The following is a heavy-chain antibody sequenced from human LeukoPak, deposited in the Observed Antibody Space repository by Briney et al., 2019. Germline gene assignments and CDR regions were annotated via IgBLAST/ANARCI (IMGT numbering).Heavy chain of an antibody. CDR1: GGSISSSSYY. CDR2: IYYSGST. D-gene: IGHD1-26*01. Sequence: KSSETLSLTCTVSGGSISSSSYYWGWIRQPPGKGLEWIGSIYYSGSTYYNPSLKSRVTISVDTSKNQFSLKLSSVTAADAAVYYCARHGSGVATPPYYWGQGTLVTVSS. CDR3: ARHGSGVATPPYY. J-gene: IGHJ4*02. V-gene: IGHV4-39*01.